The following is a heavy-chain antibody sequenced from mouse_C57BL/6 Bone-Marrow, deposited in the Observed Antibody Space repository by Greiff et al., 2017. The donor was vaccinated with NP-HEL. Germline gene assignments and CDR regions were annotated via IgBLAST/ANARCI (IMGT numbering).Heavy chain of an antibody. D-gene: IGHD2-10*01. Sequence: VHVKQSGAELVRPGASVKLSCTASGFNIKDDYMHWVKQRPEQGLEWIGWIDPENGDTEYASKFQGKATITADTSSNTAYLQLSSLTSEDTAVYYCTGLPHFDYWGQGTTLTVSS. CDR1: GFNIKDDY. J-gene: IGHJ2*01. V-gene: IGHV14-4*01. CDR2: IDPENGDT. CDR3: TGLPHFDY.